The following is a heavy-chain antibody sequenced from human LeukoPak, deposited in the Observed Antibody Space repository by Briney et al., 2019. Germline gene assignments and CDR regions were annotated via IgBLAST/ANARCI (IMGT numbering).Heavy chain of an antibody. CDR1: GFSFSRFW. D-gene: IGHD3-10*01. CDR2: IKQDGSEK. Sequence: GGSLRLSCAASGFSFSRFWMSWVRQAPGKGLEWVANIKQDGSEKYYVDSVKGRFTISKDNAKNSLYLQMSSLRAEDTAVYYCVRDGMGVIKAFDIWGQGTMVTVSS. J-gene: IGHJ3*02. CDR3: VRDGMGVIKAFDI. V-gene: IGHV3-7*05.